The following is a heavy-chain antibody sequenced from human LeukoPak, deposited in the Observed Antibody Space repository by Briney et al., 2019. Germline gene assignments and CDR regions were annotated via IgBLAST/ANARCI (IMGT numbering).Heavy chain of an antibody. Sequence: GGSLRLSCAASGFTVSSDYMSWVRQAPGKGLEWVANIKQDGSEKYYVDSVKGRFTISRDNAKNSLYLQMNSLRAEDTAVYYCAREGDDYGGNVGFDYWGQGTLVTVSS. CDR3: AREGDDYGGNVGFDY. CDR1: GFTVSSDY. D-gene: IGHD4-23*01. J-gene: IGHJ4*02. V-gene: IGHV3-7*01. CDR2: IKQDGSEK.